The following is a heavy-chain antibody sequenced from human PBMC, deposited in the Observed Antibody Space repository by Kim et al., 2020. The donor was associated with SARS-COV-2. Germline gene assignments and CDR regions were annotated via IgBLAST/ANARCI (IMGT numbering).Heavy chain of an antibody. V-gene: IGHV3-11*06. CDR2: ISSSSSYT. CDR3: ARVSSGWYSHSDY. D-gene: IGHD6-19*01. Sequence: GGSLRLSCAASGFTFSDYYMGWIRQAPGKGLEWVSYISSSSSYTNYADSVKGRFTISRDNAKNSLYLQMNSLRAEDTAVYYCARVSSGWYSHSDYWGQGTLVTVSS. J-gene: IGHJ4*02. CDR1: GFTFSDYY.